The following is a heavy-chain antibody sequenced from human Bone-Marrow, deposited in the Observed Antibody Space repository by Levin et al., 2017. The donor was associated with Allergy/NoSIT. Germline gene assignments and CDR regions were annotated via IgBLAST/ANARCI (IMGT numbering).Heavy chain of an antibody. CDR1: GGSITSYY. CDR3: ARHSFFGSYYGYRPDFDS. CDR2: LYYTGTT. V-gene: IGHV4-59*08. D-gene: IGHD3-10*01. Sequence: SETLSLTCTVSGGSITSYYWSWIRQSPGKGLEWIGHLYYTGTTKYNPSLKSRVTMSVDTSRNQFSLKLSSVSAADTAKYYCARHSFFGSYYGYRPDFDSWGPGTLVTV. J-gene: IGHJ4*02.